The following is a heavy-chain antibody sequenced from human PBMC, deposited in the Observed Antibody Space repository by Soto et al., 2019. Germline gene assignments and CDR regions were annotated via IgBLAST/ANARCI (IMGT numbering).Heavy chain of an antibody. Sequence: QVQLQESGPGLVKPSETLSLTCTVSGGSISSYYWSWIRQPPGKGLEWIGYIYYSGSTNYNPSLKSRVTISXXTXKXXFSLKLSSVTAADTAVYYCARHYYYYDSSGYGFDYWGQGTLVTVSS. CDR1: GGSISSYY. CDR3: ARHYYYYDSSGYGFDY. D-gene: IGHD3-22*01. CDR2: IYYSGST. V-gene: IGHV4-59*08. J-gene: IGHJ4*02.